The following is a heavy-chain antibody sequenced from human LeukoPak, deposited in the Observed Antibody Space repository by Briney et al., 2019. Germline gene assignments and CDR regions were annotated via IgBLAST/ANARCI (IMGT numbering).Heavy chain of an antibody. CDR1: GGTFSSYA. D-gene: IGHD3-3*01. CDR3: ARDQFWYFDY. J-gene: IGHJ4*02. Sequence: GASVKVSCKASGGTFSSYAISWVRQAPGQGLEWIGGIIPIFGTANYAQKFQGRVTITTDESTSTAYMELSSLRSEDTAVYYCARDQFWYFDYWGQGTLVTVSS. CDR2: IIPIFGTA. V-gene: IGHV1-69*05.